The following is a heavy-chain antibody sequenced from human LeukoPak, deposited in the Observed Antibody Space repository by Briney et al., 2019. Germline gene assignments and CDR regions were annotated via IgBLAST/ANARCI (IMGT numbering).Heavy chain of an antibody. CDR3: ARKGCFDNCYLFDY. CDR2: INTNNGNT. CDR1: GCTFSTYG. V-gene: IGHV1-18*01. Sequence: GASVKVSCKASGCTFSTYGINWVRQAPGQGLEWMGWINTNNGNTNYAQKFQGRVTMTRDTSTSTAYMELRSLGSDDTAVYYCARKGCFDNCYLFDYWGQGTLVTVSS. J-gene: IGHJ4*02. D-gene: IGHD1-20*01.